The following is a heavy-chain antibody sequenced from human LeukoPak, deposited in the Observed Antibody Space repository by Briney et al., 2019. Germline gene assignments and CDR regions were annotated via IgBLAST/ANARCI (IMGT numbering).Heavy chain of an antibody. J-gene: IGHJ4*02. V-gene: IGHV3-23*01. CDR1: GFTFSSYA. D-gene: IGHD6-13*01. Sequence: GGSLRLSCAASGFTFSSYAMSCVRQAPGKGLEWVSAISGSGGSTYYADFVKGRFTISRDNSKNTLYLQMNSLRAEDTAVYYCAREIAATGVFDYWGQGTLVTVSS. CDR2: ISGSGGST. CDR3: AREIAATGVFDY.